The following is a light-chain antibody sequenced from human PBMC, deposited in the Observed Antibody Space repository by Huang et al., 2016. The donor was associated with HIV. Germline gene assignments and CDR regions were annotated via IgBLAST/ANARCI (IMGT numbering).Light chain of an antibody. V-gene: IGKV1-5*01. J-gene: IGKJ4*01. Sequence: DIQMTQSPATLSASVGDRITITCRASQTISSWLAWYQQKPGKAPNLLLYAASSLQSGVPSRFSGSGSGTDFTLTISSLQPDDVATYYCQQYNSYSPLTFGGGTKVEI. CDR1: QTISSW. CDR3: QQYNSYSPLT. CDR2: AAS.